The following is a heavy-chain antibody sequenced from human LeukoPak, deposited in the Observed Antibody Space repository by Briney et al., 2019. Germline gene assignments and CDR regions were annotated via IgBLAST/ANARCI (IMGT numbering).Heavy chain of an antibody. CDR3: AREATGTTGSWFDP. Sequence: GGSLRLSCAASGFTFSSYSMNWFRQAPGKGLEWVSSISSSSSYIYYADSVKGRFTISRDNAKNSLYLQMNSLRAEDTAVYYCAREATGTTGSWFDPWGQGTLVTVSS. D-gene: IGHD1-1*01. CDR1: GFTFSSYS. V-gene: IGHV3-21*01. J-gene: IGHJ5*02. CDR2: ISSSSSYI.